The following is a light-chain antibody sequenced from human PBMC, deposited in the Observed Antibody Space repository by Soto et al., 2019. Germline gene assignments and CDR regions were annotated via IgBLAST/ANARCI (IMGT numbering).Light chain of an antibody. Sequence: EMVLTQSPGTLSLSPGERATLSCRASQSVSSSYLAWYQQKPGQAPRLLIYGASSRATGIPDRFSGSGSGXXXXXTXXXXXPXXXXVYYCQQYGSSPWTFGQGTKVEIK. CDR3: QQYGSSPWT. V-gene: IGKV3-20*01. CDR2: GAS. CDR1: QSVSSSY. J-gene: IGKJ1*01.